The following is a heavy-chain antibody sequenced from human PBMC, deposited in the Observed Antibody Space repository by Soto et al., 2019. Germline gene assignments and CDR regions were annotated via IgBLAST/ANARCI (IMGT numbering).Heavy chain of an antibody. D-gene: IGHD3-10*01. V-gene: IGHV1-3*01. CDR1: GYTFTSYA. CDR2: INAGNGNT. Sequence: ASVKVSCKASGYTFTSYAMHWVRQAPGQRLEWMGWINAGNGNTKYSQKFQGRVTITRDTSASTAYMELSSLRSEDTAVYYCARPANYYWYYFDYWGQGTLVTVSS. CDR3: ARPANYYWYYFDY. J-gene: IGHJ4*02.